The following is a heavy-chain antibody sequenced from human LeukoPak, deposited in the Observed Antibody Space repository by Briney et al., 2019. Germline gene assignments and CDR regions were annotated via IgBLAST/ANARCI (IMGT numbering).Heavy chain of an antibody. D-gene: IGHD3-22*01. Sequence: GGSLRLSCAASGFTFTRYSMNWVRQAPGKGLEWVSSISSSSSYIYYADSVKGRFTISRDNAKNSLYLQMNSLRAEDTAVYYCARDLDSSGYISRGYYFDYWGQGTLVTVSS. CDR1: GFTFTRYS. J-gene: IGHJ4*02. CDR2: ISSSSSYI. V-gene: IGHV3-21*01. CDR3: ARDLDSSGYISRGYYFDY.